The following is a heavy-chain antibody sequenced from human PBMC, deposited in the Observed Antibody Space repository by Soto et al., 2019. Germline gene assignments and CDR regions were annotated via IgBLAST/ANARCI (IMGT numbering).Heavy chain of an antibody. CDR1: GYRFTAYD. CDR3: ARTRGYCSGGSCYPLDY. Sequence: QVQVVQSGAGVKKPGATANVSCKASGYRFTAYDMHWVRQAPGQRLEWLGWINTATGDTKYSPSFQGRATLTRDTSATTAYMELSGPRFEDTAVYYCARTRGYCSGGSCYPLDYWGQGTLVTVSS. J-gene: IGHJ4*02. D-gene: IGHD2-15*01. V-gene: IGHV1-3*04. CDR2: INTATGDT.